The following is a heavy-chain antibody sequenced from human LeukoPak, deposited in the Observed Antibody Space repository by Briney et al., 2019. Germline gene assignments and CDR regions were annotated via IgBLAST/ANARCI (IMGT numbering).Heavy chain of an antibody. V-gene: IGHV1-8*03. J-gene: IGHJ5*02. CDR3: ARGIVGVVPAAKGENWFDP. Sequence: ASVKVSCKASGGTFSSYAISWVRQAPGQGLEWMGWMNPNSGNTGYAQKFQGRVTITRNTSISTAYMELSSLRSEDTAEYYCARGIVGVVPAAKGENWFDPWGQGTLVTVSS. CDR1: GGTFSSYA. CDR2: MNPNSGNT. D-gene: IGHD2-2*01.